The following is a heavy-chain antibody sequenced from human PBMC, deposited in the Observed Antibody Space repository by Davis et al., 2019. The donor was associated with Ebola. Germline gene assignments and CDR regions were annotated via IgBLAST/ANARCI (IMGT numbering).Heavy chain of an antibody. J-gene: IGHJ6*04. CDR1: RVTFSRYS. D-gene: IGHD6-6*01. Sequence: SLKISCAPSRVTFSRYSMNWVRQAPGKVLELVSSISISSSYIYYADSLKGRFTISRDNAKNSLYLQMNSLRAEYTVVYYCASQRGEQLVMLFMDYGMDVWGKGTTVTVSS. V-gene: IGHV3-21*01. CDR3: ASQRGEQLVMLFMDYGMDV. CDR2: ISISSSYI.